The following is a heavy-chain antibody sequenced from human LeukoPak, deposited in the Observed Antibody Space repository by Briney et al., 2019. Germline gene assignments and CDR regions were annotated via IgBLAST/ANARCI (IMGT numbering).Heavy chain of an antibody. D-gene: IGHD3-10*01. CDR2: IYTSGST. CDR3: ARDSKAPGYFDY. V-gene: IGHV4-61*02. Sequence: SQTLSLTCTVSGGSISSGSYYWSWIRQPAGKGLEWIVRIYTSGSTNYNPSLKSRVTISVDTSKNQFSLKLSSVTAADTAVYYCARDSKAPGYFDYWGQGTLVTVSS. CDR1: GGSISSGSYY. J-gene: IGHJ4*02.